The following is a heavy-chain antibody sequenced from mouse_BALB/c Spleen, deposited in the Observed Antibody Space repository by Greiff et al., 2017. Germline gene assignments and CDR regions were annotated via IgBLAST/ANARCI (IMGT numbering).Heavy chain of an antibody. CDR2: ISSGSSTI. Sequence: EVQRVESGGGLVQPGGSRKLSCAASGFTFSSFGMHWVRQAPEKGLECVAYISSGSSTIYYADTVKGRFTISRDNPKNTLFLQMTSLRSEDTAMYYCARENWEGWFAYWGQGTLVTVSA. CDR3: ARENWEGWFAY. J-gene: IGHJ3*01. D-gene: IGHD4-1*01. CDR1: GFTFSSFG. V-gene: IGHV5-17*02.